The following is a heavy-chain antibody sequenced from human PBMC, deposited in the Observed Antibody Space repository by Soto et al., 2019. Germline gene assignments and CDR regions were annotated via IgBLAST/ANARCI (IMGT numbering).Heavy chain of an antibody. V-gene: IGHV1-69*06. CDR2: IIPIFGTA. CDR1: GGTFSSYA. J-gene: IGHJ4*02. Sequence: SVKVSCKASGGTFSSYAISWVRQAPGQGLEWMGGIIPIFGTANYAQKFQGRVTITADKSTSTAYMELSSLRSEDTAVYYCARAYYDILTGYYARIAYFDYWGQGTLVTVS. D-gene: IGHD3-9*01. CDR3: ARAYYDILTGYYARIAYFDY.